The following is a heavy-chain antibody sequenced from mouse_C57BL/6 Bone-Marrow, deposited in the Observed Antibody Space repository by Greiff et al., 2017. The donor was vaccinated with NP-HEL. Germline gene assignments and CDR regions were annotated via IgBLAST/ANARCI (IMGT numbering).Heavy chain of an antibody. CDR3: ATYYYDYDGYAMDY. Sequence: QVQLQQSGPGLVQPSQSLSITCTVSGFSLTSYGVHWVRQSPGKGLEWLGVIWRGGSTDYNAAFMSRLSITKDNSKSQVFFKMNSLQADDTAIYYGATYYYDYDGYAMDYWGQGTSVTVSS. J-gene: IGHJ4*01. CDR2: IWRGGST. D-gene: IGHD2-4*01. V-gene: IGHV2-5*01. CDR1: GFSLTSYG.